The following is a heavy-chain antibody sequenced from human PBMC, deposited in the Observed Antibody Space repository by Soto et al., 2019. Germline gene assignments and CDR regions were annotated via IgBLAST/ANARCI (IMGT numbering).Heavy chain of an antibody. J-gene: IGHJ4*02. CDR2: ISWDGTIT. CDR3: XXXYTDSSAPVDQTSYLDY. CDR1: GFTFDDFT. D-gene: IGHD6-6*01. V-gene: IGHV3-43*01. Sequence: GGSLRLSCAASGFTFDDFTMHWVRQVPGKALEWVSLISWDGTITHYADSVAGRFTISRDNSENSLSLQMNNLRTEDSALYFXXXXYTDSSAPVDQTSYLDYWGQGTLVTVSS.